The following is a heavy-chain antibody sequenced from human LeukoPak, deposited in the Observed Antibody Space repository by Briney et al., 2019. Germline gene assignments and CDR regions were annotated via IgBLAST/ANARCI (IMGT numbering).Heavy chain of an antibody. D-gene: IGHD2-15*01. J-gene: IGHJ1*01. CDR2: IIPIFGTA. CDR3: ARSGDCSGGSCYSAEYFQH. V-gene: IGHV1-69*13. Sequence: SVKVSCKASGGTFSSYAISWVRQAPGQGLEWMGGIIPIFGTANYAQKFQGRVTITADESTSTAYMELSSLRPEDTAVYYCARSGDCSGGSCYSAEYFQHWGQGTLVTVSS. CDR1: GGTFSSYA.